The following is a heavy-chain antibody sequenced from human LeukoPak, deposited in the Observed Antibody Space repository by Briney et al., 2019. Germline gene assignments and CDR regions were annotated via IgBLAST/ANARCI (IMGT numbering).Heavy chain of an antibody. CDR3: AKDLEAWRPVRYYFDY. D-gene: IGHD1-1*01. CDR1: GFTFSSYA. Sequence: GGSLRLSCAASGFTFSSYAMSWVRQAPGKGLEWVSAISGSGGSTYYADSVKGRFTISRDNSKNTLYLQMNSLRAEDTAVYYCAKDLEAWRPVRYYFDYWGQGTLLTVSS. V-gene: IGHV3-23*01. CDR2: ISGSGGST. J-gene: IGHJ4*02.